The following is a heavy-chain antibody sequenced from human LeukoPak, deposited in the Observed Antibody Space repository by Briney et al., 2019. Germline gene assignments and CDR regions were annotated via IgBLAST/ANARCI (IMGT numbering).Heavy chain of an antibody. J-gene: IGHJ4*02. CDR2: IRYDGSNK. V-gene: IGHV3-30*02. CDR1: GFTFSSYG. CDR3: ARDLSTSLPGGFDY. Sequence: GGSLRLSCAASGFTFSSYGMHWVRQAPGKGLEWVAFIRYDGSNKYYADSVKGRFTISRDNSKNTLYLQMNSLRVEDTAVYYCARDLSTSLPGGFDYWGQGTLVTVSS. D-gene: IGHD2-2*01.